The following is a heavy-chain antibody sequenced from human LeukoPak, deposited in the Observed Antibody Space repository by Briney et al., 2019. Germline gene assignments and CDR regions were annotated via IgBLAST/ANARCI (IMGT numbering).Heavy chain of an antibody. CDR3: ARFPQGEQPKIPYLDY. Sequence: GASVKVSCKASGYTFTSYDINWVRQATGQGLEWMGWMNPNSGNTGYAQKFQGRVTMTRNTSISTAYMELSSLRSEDTAVYYCARFPQGEQPKIPYLDYWGQGTLVTVSS. J-gene: IGHJ4*02. CDR2: MNPNSGNT. D-gene: IGHD3-16*01. CDR1: GYTFTSYD. V-gene: IGHV1-8*01.